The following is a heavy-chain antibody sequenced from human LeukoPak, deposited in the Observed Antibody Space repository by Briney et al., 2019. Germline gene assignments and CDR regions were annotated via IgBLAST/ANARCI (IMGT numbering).Heavy chain of an antibody. CDR2: IDYSGST. CDR1: GGSISSFY. V-gene: IGHV4-59*01. D-gene: IGHD6-13*01. Sequence: TSETLSLTCTVSGGSISSFYWSWIRQPPGKGLEWIGNIDYSGSTIYNPALKSRVTMSVDTSKNQFSLNLTSVTAADTAVYYCAREPYSSSPLGYFDLWGRGTLVTVSS. CDR3: AREPYSSSPLGYFDL. J-gene: IGHJ2*01.